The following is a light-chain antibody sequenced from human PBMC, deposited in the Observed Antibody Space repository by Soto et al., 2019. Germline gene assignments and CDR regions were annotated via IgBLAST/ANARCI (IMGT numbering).Light chain of an antibody. CDR3: QHYGSSPT. J-gene: IGKJ4*01. CDR1: QSVSSSY. Sequence: EIVLTQSPGTLSLSPGERATISCRASQSVSSSYLTWYQQKPGQAPRLLIYGASSRATGIPDRFSGSGSGTDFSLTISRLEPEDFAVYYCQHYGSSPTFGGGTTVEIK. CDR2: GAS. V-gene: IGKV3-20*01.